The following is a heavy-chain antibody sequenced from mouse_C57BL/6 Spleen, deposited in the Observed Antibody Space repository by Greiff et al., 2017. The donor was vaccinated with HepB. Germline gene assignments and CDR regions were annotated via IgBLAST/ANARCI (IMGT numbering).Heavy chain of an antibody. Sequence: VQLQQSGAELVKPGASVKLSCKASGYTFTSYWMHWVKQRPGQGLEWIGMIHPNSGSTNYNEKFKSKATLTVDKSSSTAYMQLSSLTSEDSAVYYCARSGGYHYYFDYWGQGTTLTVSS. CDR2: IHPNSGST. CDR1: GYTFTSYW. V-gene: IGHV1-64*01. J-gene: IGHJ2*01. D-gene: IGHD2-2*01. CDR3: ARSGGYHYYFDY.